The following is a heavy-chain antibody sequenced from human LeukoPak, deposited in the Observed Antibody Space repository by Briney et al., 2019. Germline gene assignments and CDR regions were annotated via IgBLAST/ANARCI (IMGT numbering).Heavy chain of an antibody. D-gene: IGHD1-26*01. CDR2: VHLSRAS. CDR1: GGSILTTNW. V-gene: IGHV4-4*02. CDR3: TRESGAFSPFGF. J-gene: IGHJ4*02. Sequence: SGTLSLTCAVSGGSILTTNWWSWVRQPPGKGLEWIGEVHLSRASNYNPSLNSRVSMSIDKSQNQLSLHLTSVTAADTAMYYCTRESGAFSPFGFWGQGTLVTVSS.